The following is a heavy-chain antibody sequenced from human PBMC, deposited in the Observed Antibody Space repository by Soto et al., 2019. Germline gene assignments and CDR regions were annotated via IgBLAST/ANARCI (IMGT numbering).Heavy chain of an antibody. CDR1: GFTFSSYW. Sequence: GGSLRLSCAASGFTFSSYWMSWVRQAPGKGLEWVANIKQDGSEKYYVDSVKGRFTISRDNAKNSLYLQMNSLRAEDTAVYYCVRVSPPMITFGGVIVPSDAFDIWGQGTMVTVSS. V-gene: IGHV3-7*01. D-gene: IGHD3-16*02. J-gene: IGHJ3*02. CDR3: VRVSPPMITFGGVIVPSDAFDI. CDR2: IKQDGSEK.